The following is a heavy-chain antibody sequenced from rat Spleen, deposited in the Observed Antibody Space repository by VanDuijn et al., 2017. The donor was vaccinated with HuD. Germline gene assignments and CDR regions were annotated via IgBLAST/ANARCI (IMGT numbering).Heavy chain of an antibody. CDR2: LNSAGST. J-gene: IGHJ2*01. CDR3: GRGQYRYNWIDY. V-gene: IGHV3-3*01. D-gene: IGHD1-5*01. CDR1: GHSIDSSYR. Sequence: EVQLQESGPGLVKPSQSLSLTCSVTGHSIDSSYRWNWIRKFPGNKLEWMGSLNSAGSTNYNPSLKSRISITRDTSKNQFFLQVNSVTTEDTATYYCGRGQYRYNWIDYWGQGVMVTVSS.